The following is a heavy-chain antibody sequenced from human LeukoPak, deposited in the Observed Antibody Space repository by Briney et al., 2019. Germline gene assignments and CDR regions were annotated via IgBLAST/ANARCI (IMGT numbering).Heavy chain of an antibody. V-gene: IGHV4-34*01. CDR3: ARGLGIGGSYLNFNWFDP. CDR1: GGSFSGYY. J-gene: IGHJ5*02. CDR2: INHSGST. D-gene: IGHD1-26*01. Sequence: SETLSLTCAVCGGSFSGYYWSWVRQPPGKGLEWIGEINHSGSTNYNPSLTRLVTISLDTSKHQFSLNLSSVTAADTAVYYCARGLGIGGSYLNFNWFDPSGQGTLVTVSS.